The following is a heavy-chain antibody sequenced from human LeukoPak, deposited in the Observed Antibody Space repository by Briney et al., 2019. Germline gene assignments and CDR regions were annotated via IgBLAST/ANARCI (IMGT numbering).Heavy chain of an antibody. Sequence: GGSLRLSCAASRVTFSNYAMSWVRQAPGKGLEWVAGISGSGGGTYYADSVKGRFTISRDNSRNTLYLQVNSLRVEDTAVYYCAKAAGMVISFRYYYMDVWGKGTTVTVSS. CDR2: ISGSGGGT. V-gene: IGHV3-23*01. J-gene: IGHJ6*03. CDR3: AKAAGMVISFRYYYMDV. CDR1: RVTFSNYA. D-gene: IGHD3-3*01.